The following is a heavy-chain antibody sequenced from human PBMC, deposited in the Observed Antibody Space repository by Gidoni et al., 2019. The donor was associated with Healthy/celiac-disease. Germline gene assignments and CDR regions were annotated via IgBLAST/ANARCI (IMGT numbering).Heavy chain of an antibody. CDR1: GFTFSSYS. CDR3: ARDKDYVWGSYRYMYYFDY. CDR2: ISSSSSTI. V-gene: IGHV3-48*04. D-gene: IGHD3-16*02. J-gene: IGHJ4*02. Sequence: VQLVESGGGLVQPGGSLRLSCAASGFTFSSYSMNWVRQAPGKGLEWVSYISSSSSTIYYADSVKGRFTISRDNAKNSLYLQMNSLRAEDTAVYYCARDKDYVWGSYRYMYYFDYWGQGTLVTVSS.